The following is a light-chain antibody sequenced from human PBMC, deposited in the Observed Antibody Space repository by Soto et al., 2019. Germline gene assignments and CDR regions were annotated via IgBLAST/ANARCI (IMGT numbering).Light chain of an antibody. CDR2: AAS. V-gene: IGKV1-39*01. Sequence: DVQMPQSPSSLSASVGDTVTITCRAGQTFNNYLNWYQHKPGKAPKLLIYAASALQTGVPSRFSASASGTDFTLTITNLQPEDFATYYCQQSYLSLQSFGQGTKWQI. CDR3: QQSYLSLQS. J-gene: IGKJ2*03. CDR1: QTFNNY.